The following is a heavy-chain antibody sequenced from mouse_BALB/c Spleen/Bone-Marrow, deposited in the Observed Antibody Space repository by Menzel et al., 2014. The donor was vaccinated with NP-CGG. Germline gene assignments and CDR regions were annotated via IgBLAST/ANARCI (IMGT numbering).Heavy chain of an antibody. V-gene: IGHV1S81*02. Sequence: QVQLQQSGAELVKPGASVKLSCKASGYTFTNYYMYWVKQRPGQGLEWIGEINPRNGGTNFNEKFKSKATLTVDKFSRTAYMQLSSLTSEDSAFYYCTRFWDEAYWGQGTLVTVSS. J-gene: IGHJ3*01. CDR1: GYTFTNYY. D-gene: IGHD4-1*01. CDR2: INPRNGGT. CDR3: TRFWDEAY.